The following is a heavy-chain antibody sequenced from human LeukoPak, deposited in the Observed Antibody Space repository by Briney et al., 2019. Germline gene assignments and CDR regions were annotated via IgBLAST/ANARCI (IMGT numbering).Heavy chain of an antibody. V-gene: IGHV3-23*01. CDR3: AKVALGYCSGGSCYTLDC. D-gene: IGHD2-15*01. CDR2: ISGSGGST. CDR1: GLTFSGYA. Sequence: GGSLRLSCAASGLTFSGYAMSWVRQAPGKGPHWVSAISGSGGSTYYADSVKGRFTISRDNSKNTLYLQMNSLRVEDTAVYYCAKVALGYCSGGSCYTLDCWGQGTLVSVSS. J-gene: IGHJ4*02.